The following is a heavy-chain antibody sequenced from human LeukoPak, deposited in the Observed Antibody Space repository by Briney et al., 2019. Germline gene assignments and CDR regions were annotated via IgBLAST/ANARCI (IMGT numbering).Heavy chain of an antibody. D-gene: IGHD4-17*01. CDR3: AAKYGDYPNVFYYYYYMDV. CDR1: GFTFGDYA. V-gene: IGHV3-53*01. CDR2: IYSGGST. Sequence: GGSLRLSCTASGFTFGDYAMSWVRQAPGKGLEWVSVIYSGGSTYYADSVKGRFTISRDNSKNTLYLQMNSLRAEDTAVYYCAAKYGDYPNVFYYYYYMDVWGKGTTVTISS. J-gene: IGHJ6*03.